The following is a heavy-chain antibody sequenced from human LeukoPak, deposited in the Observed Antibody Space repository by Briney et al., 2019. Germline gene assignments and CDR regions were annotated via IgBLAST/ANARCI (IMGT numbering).Heavy chain of an antibody. D-gene: IGHD4-17*01. V-gene: IGHV3-21*01. Sequence: GGSLRLSCAVSGFTFKSTFMNWVRQAPGKGLEWVSSISGSGSYIHYADSVKGRFTVSRDNDNDTLYLHMTGLSAEDSATYYCTRDYGARDDWGQGTLVTVSS. CDR2: ISGSGSYI. J-gene: IGHJ4*02. CDR1: GFTFKSTF. CDR3: TRDYGARDD.